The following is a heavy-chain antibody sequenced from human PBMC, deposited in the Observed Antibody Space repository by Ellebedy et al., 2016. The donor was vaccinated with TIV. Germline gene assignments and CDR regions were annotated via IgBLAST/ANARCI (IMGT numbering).Heavy chain of an antibody. V-gene: IGHV3-48*04. CDR3: ARDMGWGNERINDAFDI. J-gene: IGHJ3*02. CDR1: GFNLATYS. Sequence: GGSLRLSCAAAGFNLATYSMNWVRQAPGKGLEWLSYISHSSITIHYADSVRGRLTVSRDNTKNSLYLQMNSLRAEDTSIYYCARDMGWGNERINDAFDIWGQGTMVTVSS. CDR2: ISHSSITI. D-gene: IGHD7-27*01.